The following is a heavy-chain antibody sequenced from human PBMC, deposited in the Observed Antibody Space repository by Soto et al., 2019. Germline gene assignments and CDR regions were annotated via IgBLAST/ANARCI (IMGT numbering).Heavy chain of an antibody. CDR3: AASGYSYGSLPNYYYYGMDV. V-gene: IGHV5-10-1*01. CDR2: IDPSDSYT. Sequence: GESLKISCNGSGYSFTSYWISWVRQMPGKGLEWMGRIDPSDSYTNYSPSFQGHVTISADKSISTAYLQWSSLKASDTAMYYCAASGYSYGSLPNYYYYGMDVWGQGTTVTVSS. D-gene: IGHD5-18*01. J-gene: IGHJ6*02. CDR1: GYSFTSYW.